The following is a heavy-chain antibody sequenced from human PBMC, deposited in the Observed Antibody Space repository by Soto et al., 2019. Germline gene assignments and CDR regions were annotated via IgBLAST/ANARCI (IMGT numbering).Heavy chain of an antibody. CDR1: GFSLSTSGVG. D-gene: IGHD2-15*01. J-gene: IGHJ5*02. Sequence: QITLKESGPTLVKPTQTLTLTCTVSGFSLSTSGVGVGWIRQPPGKALEWLALIYWDEDKRYSPSLKSRHTITKDTAKDQVVLTMTKMDPVDTATYDCAHRVLNCFDTWGQGTMVTVSS. CDR2: IYWDEDK. CDR3: AHRVLNCFDT. V-gene: IGHV2-5*02.